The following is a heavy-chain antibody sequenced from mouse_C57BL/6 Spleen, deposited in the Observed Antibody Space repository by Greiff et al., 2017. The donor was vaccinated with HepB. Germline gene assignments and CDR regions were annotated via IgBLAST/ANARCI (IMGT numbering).Heavy chain of an antibody. D-gene: IGHD2-1*01. J-gene: IGHJ1*03. Sequence: EVNLVESGGGLVKPGGSLKLSCAASGFTFSDYGMHWVRQAPEKGLEWVAYISSGSSTIYYADTVKGRFTISRDNAKNTLFLQMTSLRSEDTAMYYCARIYYAYWYFDVWGTGTTVTVSS. CDR3: ARIYYAYWYFDV. CDR2: ISSGSSTI. V-gene: IGHV5-17*01. CDR1: GFTFSDYG.